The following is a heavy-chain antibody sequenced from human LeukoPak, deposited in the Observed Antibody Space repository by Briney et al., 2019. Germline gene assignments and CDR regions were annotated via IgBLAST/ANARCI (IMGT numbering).Heavy chain of an antibody. CDR2: ISGSGGRT. CDR3: AKDSSALGGYNSLDY. Sequence: GGSLRLSCAASGFTFSSYAMSWVRQAPGKGLEWVSDISGSGGRTYYADSVKGRFTISRDNSKNTLYLQMNSLRAEDTAVYYCAKDSSALGGYNSLDYWGQGTLVTVSS. V-gene: IGHV3-23*01. D-gene: IGHD6-13*01. J-gene: IGHJ4*02. CDR1: GFTFSSYA.